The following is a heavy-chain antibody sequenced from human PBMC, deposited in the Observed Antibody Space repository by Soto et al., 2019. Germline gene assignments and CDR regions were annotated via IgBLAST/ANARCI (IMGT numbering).Heavy chain of an antibody. CDR2: ISYDGSNK. Sequence: RLSCAASGFPFSSYAMHWVRQAPGKGLEWVAVISYDGSNKYYADSVKGRFTISRDNSKNTLYLQMNSLRAEDTAVYYCARAIDSSPDYWGQGTLVTVSS. J-gene: IGHJ4*02. V-gene: IGHV3-30-3*01. CDR3: ARAIDSSPDY. CDR1: GFPFSSYA.